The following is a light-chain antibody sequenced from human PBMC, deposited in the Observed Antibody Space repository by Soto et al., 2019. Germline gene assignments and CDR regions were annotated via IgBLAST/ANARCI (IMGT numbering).Light chain of an antibody. Sequence: QSVLTQPASVSGSPGQSITISCSGTSSDVSGYNSVSWYQQHPGKAPKLIIYAVSNRPSGVSDRFSGSKSGNTASLTISGXXXXXXADYFCYSYKSTSNRVFGGGTKLTVL. CDR3: YSYKSTSNRV. J-gene: IGLJ2*01. V-gene: IGLV2-14*03. CDR2: AVS. CDR1: SSDVSGYNS.